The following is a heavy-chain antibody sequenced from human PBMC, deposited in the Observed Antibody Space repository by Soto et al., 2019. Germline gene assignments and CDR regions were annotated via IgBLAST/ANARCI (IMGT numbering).Heavy chain of an antibody. CDR3: TGHLADGYLG. V-gene: IGHV3-73*02. CDR1: GFTFSAFG. CDR2: IRGKANKYAT. J-gene: IGHJ4*02. D-gene: IGHD5-12*01. Sequence: EVHLVESGGGLVQPGGSLILSCAASGFTFSAFGMHWVRQASGKGLEWVGHIRGKANKYATAYGASVQGRFTISRDDSKKTAYLQMNSLKTEDTAVYYCTGHLADGYLGWGQGTLVTVSS.